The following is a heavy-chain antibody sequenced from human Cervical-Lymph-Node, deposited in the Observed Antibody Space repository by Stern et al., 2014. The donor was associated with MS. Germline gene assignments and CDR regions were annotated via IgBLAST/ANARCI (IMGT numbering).Heavy chain of an antibody. Sequence: VQLVESGAEVKKPGASVKVSCKASGYTFTGYSMHWVRQAPGQGLEWMGRINPKSGGTNNAQKFQGRVTMARDTSINTVYMELSSLTSDDTAVYYCARNYSFDSWGQGTLVTVSS. J-gene: IGHJ4*02. CDR3: ARNYSFDS. V-gene: IGHV1-2*06. CDR2: INPKSGGT. CDR1: GYTFTGYS.